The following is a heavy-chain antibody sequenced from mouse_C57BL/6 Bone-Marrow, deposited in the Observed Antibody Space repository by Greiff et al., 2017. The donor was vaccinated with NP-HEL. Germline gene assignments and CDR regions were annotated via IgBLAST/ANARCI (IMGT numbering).Heavy chain of an antibody. CDR2: ISNLAYSI. V-gene: IGHV5-15*01. D-gene: IGHD1-1*01. CDR1: GFTFSDYG. Sequence: EVNLVESGGGLVQPGGSLKLSCAASGFTFSDYGMAWVRQAPRKGPEWVAFISNLAYSIYYADTVTGRFTISRENAKNTLYLEMSSLRSEDTAMYYCARRITTVVDWYFDVWGTGTTVTVSS. J-gene: IGHJ1*03. CDR3: ARRITTVVDWYFDV.